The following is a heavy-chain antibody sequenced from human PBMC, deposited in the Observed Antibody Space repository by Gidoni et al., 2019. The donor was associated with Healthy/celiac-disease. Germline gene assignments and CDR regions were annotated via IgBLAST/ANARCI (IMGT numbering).Heavy chain of an antibody. V-gene: IGHV1-3*01. D-gene: IGHD3-16*01. CDR2: INAGNGNT. Sequence: QVKLVQSGAEVKKPGAAVKVPCNASGNTFPSSAMHWVRQAPGQRLEWMGWINAGNGNTKYSQKFQGRVTITRDTSASTAYMELSSLRSEDTAVYYCARVNLGYYYGMDVWGQGTTVTVSS. J-gene: IGHJ6*02. CDR1: GNTFPSSA. CDR3: ARVNLGYYYGMDV.